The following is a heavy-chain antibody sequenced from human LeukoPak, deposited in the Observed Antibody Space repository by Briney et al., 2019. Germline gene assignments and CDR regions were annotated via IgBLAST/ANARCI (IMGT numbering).Heavy chain of an antibody. V-gene: IGHV3-23*01. D-gene: IGHD3-22*01. CDR3: AKRGVVIPVILVGFHKEAYYFDS. CDR2: ISGNGGST. J-gene: IGHJ4*02. CDR1: GFTFSSYW. Sequence: GGSLRLSCAASGFTFSSYWMSWVRQAPGKGLEWVAGISGNGGSTNYAASVKGRFTISRDNPKNTLYLQMNSLRAEDTAVYFCAKRGVVIPVILVGFHKEAYYFDSWGQGALVTVSS.